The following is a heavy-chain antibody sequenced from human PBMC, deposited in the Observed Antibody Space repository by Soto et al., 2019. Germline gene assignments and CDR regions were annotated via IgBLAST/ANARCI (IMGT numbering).Heavy chain of an antibody. CDR3: ARGYSSSWYRYNLCDP. D-gene: IGHD6-13*01. Sequence: QVQLQQWGAGLLKPSETLSLTCAVYGGSFSGYYWSWIRQPPGKGLEWIGEINHSGSTNYNPSLTSRVTISGDTPKNQCSLELSSVTDADTAVYYCARGYSSSWYRYNLCDPWGQGTLVTVSS. V-gene: IGHV4-34*01. J-gene: IGHJ5*02. CDR2: INHSGST. CDR1: GGSFSGYY.